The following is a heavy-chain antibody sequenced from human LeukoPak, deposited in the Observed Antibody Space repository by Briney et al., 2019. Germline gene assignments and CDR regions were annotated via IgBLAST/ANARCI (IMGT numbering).Heavy chain of an antibody. J-gene: IGHJ4*02. Sequence: GGALRLSCAASGFTFSGYWMSWVGQAPGKGLEWVANIKQDGSEKHYVDSVKGRVTISRDNAKNSLYLQMNSLRAEDTAVYYCAKDLTTYSYGLAIIDYWGQGTLVTVSS. CDR2: IKQDGSEK. D-gene: IGHD5-18*01. CDR1: GFTFSGYW. CDR3: AKDLTTYSYGLAIIDY. V-gene: IGHV3-7*01.